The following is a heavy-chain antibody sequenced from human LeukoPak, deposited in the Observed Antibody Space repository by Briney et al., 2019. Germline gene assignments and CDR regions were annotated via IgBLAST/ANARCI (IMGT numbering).Heavy chain of an antibody. CDR2: ISYDGSNK. Sequence: GGSLRLSCAASGFTFSSYGMHWVRQAPGKGLEWVTVISYDGSNKYYADSVKGRFFISRDNAKNSLYLQMNSLRAEDTAVYYCARAPKFRLVGVPKGPFDPWGQGTLVTVSS. D-gene: IGHD1-26*01. V-gene: IGHV3-30*03. CDR3: ARAPKFRLVGVPKGPFDP. CDR1: GFTFSSYG. J-gene: IGHJ5*02.